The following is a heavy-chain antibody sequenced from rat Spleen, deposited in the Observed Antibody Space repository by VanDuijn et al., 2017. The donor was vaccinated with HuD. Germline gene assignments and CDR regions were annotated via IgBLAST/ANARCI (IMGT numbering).Heavy chain of an antibody. J-gene: IGHJ3*01. D-gene: IGHD1-4*01. CDR3: ARDYPGITLAY. CDR1: GFTFSDYN. V-gene: IGHV5S23*01. CDR2: ILRTGENT. Sequence: EVQLVESGGGLVQPGRSLKLSCAASGFTFSDYNMAWVRQAPKKGLEWVASILRTGENTYYSDSVKGRFTISRDNAKSTLYLQMNRLRSEDSATYYCARDYPGITLAYWGQGTLVTVSS.